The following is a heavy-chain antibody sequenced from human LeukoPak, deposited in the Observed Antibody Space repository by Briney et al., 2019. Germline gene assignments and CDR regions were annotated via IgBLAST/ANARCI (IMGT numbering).Heavy chain of an antibody. D-gene: IGHD2-2*01. V-gene: IGHV4-59*01. J-gene: IGHJ5*02. CDR1: GGSISSYY. CDR3: ARDRYCSSTSCRRFDP. Sequence: PSETLSLTCTVSGGSISSYYWSWIRQPPGKGLEWIGYIYYSGSTNYNPSLKSRVTISVDTSKNQFSLKLSSVTAADTAVYYCARDRYCSSTSCRRFDPWGQGTLVTVSS. CDR2: IYYSGST.